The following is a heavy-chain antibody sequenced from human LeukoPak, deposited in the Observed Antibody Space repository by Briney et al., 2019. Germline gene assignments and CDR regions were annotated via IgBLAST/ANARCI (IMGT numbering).Heavy chain of an antibody. Sequence: GGSLRLSCAASGFTFSSYGMHWVRQAPGKGLEWVAVISYDGSNKYYADSVRGRFTISRDNSKNTLYLQMNSLRTEDTAIYYCAKEDVVVITIRYFQHWGQGTLVTVSS. CDR2: ISYDGSNK. CDR1: GFTFSSYG. CDR3: AKEDVVVITIRYFQH. J-gene: IGHJ1*01. D-gene: IGHD3-22*01. V-gene: IGHV3-30*18.